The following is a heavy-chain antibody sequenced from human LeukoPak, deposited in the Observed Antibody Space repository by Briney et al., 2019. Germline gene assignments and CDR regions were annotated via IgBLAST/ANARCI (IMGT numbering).Heavy chain of an antibody. J-gene: IGHJ6*03. CDR2: TRNKANNYTT. CDR3: VRVFAAAGTRYFYMDV. D-gene: IGHD6-13*01. V-gene: IGHV3-72*01. Sequence: GGSLRLSCAASGFNFNDYAMTWVRQAPGKGLEWVGRTRNKANNYTTEYAASVKGRFTISRDDSKNSLYLQMNSLKTEDTAVYYCVRVFAAAGTRYFYMDVWGKGTTVTVSS. CDR1: GFNFNDYA.